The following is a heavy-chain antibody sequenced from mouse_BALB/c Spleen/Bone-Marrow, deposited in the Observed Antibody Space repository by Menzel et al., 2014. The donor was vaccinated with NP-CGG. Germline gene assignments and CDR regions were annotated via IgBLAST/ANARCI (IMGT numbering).Heavy chain of an antibody. Sequence: QVRLQQSGAELVKPGASVKLSCKASGFTFTSYWMHWVKQRPGQGLEWIGEINPSNGRPNYNGKFKYKATLTVDKSSSTAYMHLSSLRSEDSAVYYCARTIATLYYAMDYWGQGTSVTVSS. J-gene: IGHJ4*01. CDR3: ARTIATLYYAMDY. V-gene: IGHV1S81*02. CDR2: INPSNGRP. CDR1: GFTFTSYW.